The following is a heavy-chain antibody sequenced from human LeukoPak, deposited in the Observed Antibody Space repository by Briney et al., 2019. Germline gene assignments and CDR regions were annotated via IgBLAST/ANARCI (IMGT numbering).Heavy chain of an antibody. J-gene: IGHJ3*02. CDR3: ARGIVVVPAAGSDAFDI. CDR1: GGSISSGDYY. Sequence: PSETLSLTCTVSGGSISSGDYYWSWIRQPPGKGREWIGYIYYSGSTYYNPSLKSRVTISVDTSKNQFSLKLSSVTAADTAVYYCARGIVVVPAAGSDAFDIWGQGTMVTVSS. CDR2: IYYSGST. V-gene: IGHV4-30-4*08. D-gene: IGHD2-2*01.